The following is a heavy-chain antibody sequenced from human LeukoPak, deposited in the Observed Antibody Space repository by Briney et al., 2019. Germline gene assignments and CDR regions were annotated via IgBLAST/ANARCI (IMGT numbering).Heavy chain of an antibody. Sequence: SVKVSCKASGGTFSSYAISWVRQAPGQGLEWMGGIIPIFGTANYAQKFQGRVTITADESTSTAYMELSSLRSEDTAAYYCARPATIFGVVNNLDYWGQGTLVTVSS. D-gene: IGHD3-3*01. CDR3: ARPATIFGVVNNLDY. CDR2: IIPIFGTA. J-gene: IGHJ4*02. CDR1: GGTFSSYA. V-gene: IGHV1-69*01.